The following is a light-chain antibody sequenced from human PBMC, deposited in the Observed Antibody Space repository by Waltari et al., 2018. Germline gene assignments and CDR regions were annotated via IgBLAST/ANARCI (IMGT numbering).Light chain of an antibody. Sequence: QLVLTQSPSASASLGPSVQLTFTLSGGHISCPTAWPQQQPAKGPRYLMKVNSDGSHDKGDGIPDRFSGSSSGAERYLTISSLQSEDEADYYCQTWDNGIRVFGGGTKLTVL. CDR2: VNSDGSH. CDR1: GGHISCP. J-gene: IGLJ3*02. V-gene: IGLV4-69*01. CDR3: QTWDNGIRV.